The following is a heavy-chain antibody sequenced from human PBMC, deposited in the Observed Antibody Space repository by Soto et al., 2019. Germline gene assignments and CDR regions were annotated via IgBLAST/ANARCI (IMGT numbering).Heavy chain of an antibody. CDR2: IYYSGST. V-gene: IGHV4-59*01. CDR3: ARSMGGFWSGYFYNWFDP. J-gene: IGHJ5*02. CDR1: GGSISSYY. D-gene: IGHD3-3*01. Sequence: SETLSLTCTVSGGSISSYYWSWIRQPPGKGLEWIGYIYYSGSTNYNPSLKSRVTISVDTSKNQFSLKLSSVTAADTAVYYFARSMGGFWSGYFYNWFDPWGQGTLVTVSS.